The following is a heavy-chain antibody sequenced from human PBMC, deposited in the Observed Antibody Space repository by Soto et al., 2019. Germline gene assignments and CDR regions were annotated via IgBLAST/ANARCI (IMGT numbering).Heavy chain of an antibody. J-gene: IGHJ4*02. CDR2: INHSGST. Sequence: SETLSLTCAVYGGSFSGYYWSWIRQPPGKGLEWIGEINHSGSTNYNPSLKSRVTISVDTSKNQFSLKLSSVTAADTAVYYCAREDLSIAPRIFDYWGQGTLVIVSS. CDR3: AREDLSIAPRIFDY. V-gene: IGHV4-34*01. D-gene: IGHD6-6*01. CDR1: GGSFSGYY.